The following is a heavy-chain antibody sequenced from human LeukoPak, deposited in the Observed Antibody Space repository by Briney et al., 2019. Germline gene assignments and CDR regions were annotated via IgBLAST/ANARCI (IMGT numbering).Heavy chain of an antibody. Sequence: PGGSLRLSCAASGFTFSSYAMSWVRQAPGKGLEWVSAISGSGGSTYYADSVKGRFTISRDNSKNTLYLQMNSLRAEDTAVYYCAKSPGHFGSFRVKYYFDYWGQGTLVTVSS. V-gene: IGHV3-23*01. CDR1: GFTFSSYA. CDR2: ISGSGGST. J-gene: IGHJ4*02. CDR3: AKSPGHFGSFRVKYYFDY. D-gene: IGHD3-3*02.